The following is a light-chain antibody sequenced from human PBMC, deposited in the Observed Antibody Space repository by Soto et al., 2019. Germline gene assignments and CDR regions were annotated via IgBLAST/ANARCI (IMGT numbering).Light chain of an antibody. CDR2: RAS. Sequence: DIQMTQSPSTLSASVGDRVTITCRASQSISSWLAWYQQKPGKAPKLLIYRASSLESGVPSRFSGSGSGTEFTLTISSLQPDDSATYFCQQYNSYPYTFGQGTKLEIK. V-gene: IGKV1-5*03. CDR1: QSISSW. CDR3: QQYNSYPYT. J-gene: IGKJ2*01.